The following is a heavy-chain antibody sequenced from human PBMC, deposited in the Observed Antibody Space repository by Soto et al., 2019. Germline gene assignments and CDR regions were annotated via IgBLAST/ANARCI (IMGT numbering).Heavy chain of an antibody. CDR3: ARYPGSADIVVVPDAIDY. CDR2: IYYSGST. Sequence: SETLSLTCTVSGGSISSSSYYWGWIRQPPGKGLEWIGSIYYSGSTYYNPSLKSRVTISVDTSKNQFSLKLSSVTAADTAVYYCARYPGSADIVVVPDAIDYWSQGTLVTVSS. V-gene: IGHV4-39*01. D-gene: IGHD2-2*01. J-gene: IGHJ4*02. CDR1: GGSISSSSYY.